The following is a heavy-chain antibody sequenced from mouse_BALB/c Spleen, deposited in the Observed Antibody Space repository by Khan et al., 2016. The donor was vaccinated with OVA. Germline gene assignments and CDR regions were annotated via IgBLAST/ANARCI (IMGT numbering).Heavy chain of an antibody. Sequence: EVQLVESGGDVVKPGGSLKLSCAASGFTFSTYGMSWVRQTPDKRLEWVATVSTGGHYTYYPDTVKGRFTIYRDNAKNTLYLKMNSLKSEDTAMFYCARLAYYYDSEGFAYWGQGTLVTVSS. V-gene: IGHV5-6*01. D-gene: IGHD1-1*01. J-gene: IGHJ3*01. CDR1: GFTFSTYG. CDR2: VSTGGHYT. CDR3: ARLAYYYDSEGFAY.